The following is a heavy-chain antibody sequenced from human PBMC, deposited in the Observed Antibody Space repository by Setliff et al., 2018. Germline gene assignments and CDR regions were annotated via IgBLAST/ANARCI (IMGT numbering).Heavy chain of an antibody. CDR1: GYSIGSDYF. CDR3: ARHAITSGGRPDYFDN. J-gene: IGHJ4*03. CDR2: IKHGGTT. Sequence: SETLSLTCRVSGYSIGSDYFWAWVRQPPGKGLEWVATIKHGGTTYYNPSLRSRVIISVDASKNAFSLRLNSVTAADTAVFYCARHAITSGGRPDYFDNWGPETLLVTVSS. D-gene: IGHD2-8*01. V-gene: IGHV4-38-2*01.